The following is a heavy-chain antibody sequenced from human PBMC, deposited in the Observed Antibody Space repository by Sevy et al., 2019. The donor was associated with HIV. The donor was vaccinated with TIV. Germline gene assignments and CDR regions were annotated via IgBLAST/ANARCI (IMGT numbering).Heavy chain of an antibody. CDR2: IKQEGNEK. CDR3: ARERARHWYLDL. J-gene: IGHJ2*01. Sequence: GGSLRLSCAASGFTFRNYWMSWVRQAPGKGLEWVANIKQEGNEKYYVDSVKGRFTISRDNAKNSLYLQMNSLRVEDTAVYYCARERARHWYLDLGGRGTLVTVSS. V-gene: IGHV3-7*03. CDR1: GFTFRNYW.